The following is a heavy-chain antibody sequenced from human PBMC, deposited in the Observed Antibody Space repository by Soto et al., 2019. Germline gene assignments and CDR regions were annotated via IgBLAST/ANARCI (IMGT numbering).Heavy chain of an antibody. CDR1: GFTFSNSG. Sequence: QEQLVESGGGVVQPGRSLNLSCATSGFTFSNSGFHWVRQAPGKGLEWVATLSYDGRNTHYAESVKGRFTISRDKAKKMVFLQMANLRDEDTAVSYCVEMRDSGIGVKLQLWGQGSLVIVST. D-gene: IGHD6-25*01. CDR2: LSYDGRNT. J-gene: IGHJ1*01. V-gene: IGHV3-30*18. CDR3: VEMRDSGIGVKLQL.